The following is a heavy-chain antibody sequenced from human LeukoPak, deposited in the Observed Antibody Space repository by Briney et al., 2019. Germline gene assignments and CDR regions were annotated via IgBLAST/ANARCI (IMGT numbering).Heavy chain of an antibody. D-gene: IGHD4-17*01. Sequence: GGSLRLSCIASGFTFGDDAWSWFRQAPGKGLEFIAFIRKKGYGETTDYAASVRGRFTVPRDDAISVAYLQMNSLQTEDTALYYCSRGLHDYGDSNYYFDQWGRGTLVIVSS. CDR2: IRKKGYGETT. J-gene: IGHJ4*02. CDR1: GFTFGDDA. CDR3: SRGLHDYGDSNYYFDQ. V-gene: IGHV3-49*03.